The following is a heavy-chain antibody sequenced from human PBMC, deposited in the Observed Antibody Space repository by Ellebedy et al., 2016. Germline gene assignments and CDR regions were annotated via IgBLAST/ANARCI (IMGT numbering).Heavy chain of an antibody. CDR2: ISYDGSNK. CDR3: ARAMVRGVIISSPFGY. Sequence: GGSLRLSXAASGFTFSSYGMHWVRQAPGKGLEWVAVISYDGSNKYYADSVKGRFTISRDNSKNTLYLQMNSLRAEDTAVYYCARAMVRGVIISSPFGYWGQGTLVTVSS. CDR1: GFTFSSYG. D-gene: IGHD3-10*01. V-gene: IGHV3-30*03. J-gene: IGHJ4*02.